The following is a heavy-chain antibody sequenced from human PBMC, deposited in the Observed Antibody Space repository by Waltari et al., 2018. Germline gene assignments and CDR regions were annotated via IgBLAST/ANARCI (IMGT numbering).Heavy chain of an antibody. D-gene: IGHD6-13*01. Sequence: QLQLQESGPGLVKPSETLSLTCTVSGGSISSSSYYWGWIRPPPGQGREWIGSIYYSGSTYSNPALKRRVTISVDTSKNQFSLKLSSVTAADTAVYYCARRGYSSSWYVSYYYYGMDVWGQGTTVTVSS. J-gene: IGHJ6*02. CDR1: GGSISSSSYY. CDR3: ARRGYSSSWYVSYYYYGMDV. CDR2: IYYSGST. V-gene: IGHV4-39*01.